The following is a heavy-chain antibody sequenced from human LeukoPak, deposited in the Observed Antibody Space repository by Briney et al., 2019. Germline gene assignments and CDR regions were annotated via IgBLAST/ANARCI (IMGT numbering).Heavy chain of an antibody. V-gene: IGHV4-39*01. D-gene: IGHD1-26*01. Sequence: SETLSLTCTVSGGSISSSNYYWGWIRQPPGEGLEWIGTIYYTGSTYYNPSLKSRVSISVDTSKNQFSLKLSSVTAADTAVYYCARQGSYYYLDYWGQGTLVTVSS. CDR3: ARQGSYYYLDY. J-gene: IGHJ4*02. CDR2: IYYTGST. CDR1: GGSISSSNYY.